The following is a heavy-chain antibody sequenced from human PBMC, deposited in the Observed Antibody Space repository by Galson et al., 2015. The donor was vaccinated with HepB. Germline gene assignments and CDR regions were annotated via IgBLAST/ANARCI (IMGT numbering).Heavy chain of an antibody. J-gene: IGHJ4*02. CDR3: ARVGPWAVAGRVFDY. Sequence: LSLTCAVSGGSISSSNWWSWVRQPPGKGLEWIGEIYHSGSTNYNPSLKSRVTISVDKSKNQFSLKLSSVTAADTAVYYCARVGPWAVAGRVFDYWGQGTLVTVSS. V-gene: IGHV4-4*02. CDR1: GGSISSSNW. D-gene: IGHD6-19*01. CDR2: IYHSGST.